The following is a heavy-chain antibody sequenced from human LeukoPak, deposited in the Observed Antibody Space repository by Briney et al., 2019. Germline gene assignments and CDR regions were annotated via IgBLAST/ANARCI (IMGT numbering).Heavy chain of an antibody. CDR1: GGTFSSYA. CDR2: IIPIFGTA. V-gene: IGHV1-69*06. D-gene: IGHD1-14*01. CDR3: ARNPTTPIRLPIDY. J-gene: IGHJ4*02. Sequence: GASVKVSCKASGGTFSSYAISWVRQAPGQGLEWMGGIIPIFGTANYAQKFQGRVTITADKSTSTAYMELSSLRSEDTAVYYCARNPTTPIRLPIDYWGQGTLVTVSS.